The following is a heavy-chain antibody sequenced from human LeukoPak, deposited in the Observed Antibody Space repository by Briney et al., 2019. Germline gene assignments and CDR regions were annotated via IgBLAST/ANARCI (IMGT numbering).Heavy chain of an antibody. CDR3: ARFCDYPCGTDDYYYYYGMDV. D-gene: IGHD4-17*01. V-gene: IGHV1-69*04. CDR2: IIPILGIA. CDR1: GGTFSSYA. Sequence: GSSVKVSCKASGGTFSSYAISWVRQAPGQGLEWMGRIIPILGIANYAQKFQGRVTITADKSTSTAYMELSSLRSEDTAVYYCARFCDYPCGTDDYYYYYGMDVWGQGTTVTVSS. J-gene: IGHJ6*02.